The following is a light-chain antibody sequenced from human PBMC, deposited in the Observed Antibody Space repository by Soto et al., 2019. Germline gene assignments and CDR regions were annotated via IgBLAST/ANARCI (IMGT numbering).Light chain of an antibody. CDR3: QQYSFMWT. CDR2: GAS. V-gene: IGKV3-20*01. Sequence: EIVLTQSPGTLSLSQGERATLSCRASENVRNNYLAWYQQKPGQAPMLLISGASKRATGIPDRFSGSGSGTDFTLTINRLEHEDFSVYYCQQYSFMWTFGQGTKVEIK. J-gene: IGKJ1*01. CDR1: ENVRNNY.